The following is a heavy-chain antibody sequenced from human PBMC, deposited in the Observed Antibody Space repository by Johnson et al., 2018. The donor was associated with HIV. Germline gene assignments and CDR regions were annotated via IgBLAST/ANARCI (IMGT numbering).Heavy chain of an antibody. CDR2: IRYDTSKK. D-gene: IGHD6-6*01. CDR3: ASDRTWWQFVRPGGAFDI. CDR1: GFTFSSYW. J-gene: IGHJ3*02. Sequence: QVQLVESGGGLVQPGGSLRLSCAASGFTFSSYWMSWVRQTPGKGLEWVALIRYDTSKKYYADSVKGRFTISRDNSKNTLYLQMNSLRAEDTAVYYCASDRTWWQFVRPGGAFDIGGQGTMVTVSS. V-gene: IGHV3-30*02.